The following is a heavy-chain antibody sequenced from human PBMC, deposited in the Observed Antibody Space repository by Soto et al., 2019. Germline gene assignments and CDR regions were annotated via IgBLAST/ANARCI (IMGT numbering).Heavy chain of an antibody. CDR1: GFTFSNAW. D-gene: IGHD1-26*01. CDR2: IKSKTDGGEKT. V-gene: IGHV3-15*07. J-gene: IGHJ2*01. CDR3: ARPPEVWSKCYFDL. Sequence: EVQLVESGGDLVKPGGSLRLSCAASGFTFSNAWMNWVRQAPGKGLEWVGRIKSKTDGGEKTDLDTPVKGRFIITRDDSKNMMYLQMNSLKTEDTAVYYCARPPEVWSKCYFDLWGRGTLVTVSS.